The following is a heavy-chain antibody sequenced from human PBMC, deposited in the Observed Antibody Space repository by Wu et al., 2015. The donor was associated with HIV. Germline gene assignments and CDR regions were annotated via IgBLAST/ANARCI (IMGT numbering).Heavy chain of an antibody. D-gene: IGHD6-13*01. CDR3: ARLMIAAAGKSYYYYGLDV. Sequence: VQLQESGPGLVKPSETLSLNCTVSGVSISSYYWSWIRQPPGKGLEWVGYISSSGSTNYNPSLTSRVTLLVDTSKNQFSLKLSSVTAADTAVYYCARLMIAAAGKSYYYYGLDVWGQGTTVTVSS. CDR1: GVSISSYY. V-gene: IGHV4-59*08. J-gene: IGHJ6*02. CDR2: ISSSGST.